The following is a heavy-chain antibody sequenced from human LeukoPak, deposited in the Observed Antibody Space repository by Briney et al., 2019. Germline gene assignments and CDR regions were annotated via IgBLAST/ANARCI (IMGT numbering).Heavy chain of an antibody. V-gene: IGHV3-11*01. J-gene: IGHJ4*02. CDR1: GFTFSDYY. Sequence: GGSLRLSCAASGFTFSDYYMSWIRQAPGKGRERVSYISSSGSTIYYADSVKGRFTISRDNAKNSLYLQMNSLRAEDTAVYYCATYCSGGRCYPTFDYWGQGTLVTVSS. CDR2: ISSSGSTI. CDR3: ATYCSGGRCYPTFDY. D-gene: IGHD2-15*01.